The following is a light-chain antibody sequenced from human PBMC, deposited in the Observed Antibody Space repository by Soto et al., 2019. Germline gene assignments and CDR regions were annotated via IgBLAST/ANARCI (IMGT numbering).Light chain of an antibody. CDR3: QQYNGYSRT. CDR2: DVS. V-gene: IGKV1-5*01. J-gene: IGKJ1*01. Sequence: DLQKTQSPSTLSASVGDRVTITCRASQIIGCSLAWYQQKPGKAPYLLISDVSSLERGVPSRFSGSGSGTEFTLTISSMQPDDFATFYCQQYNGYSRTFGQGTKVDIK. CDR1: QIIGCS.